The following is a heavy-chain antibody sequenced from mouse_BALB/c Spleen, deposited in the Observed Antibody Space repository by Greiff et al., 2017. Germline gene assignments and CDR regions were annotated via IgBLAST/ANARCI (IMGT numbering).Heavy chain of an antibody. J-gene: IGHJ4*01. CDR1: GFTFSSFG. D-gene: IGHD1-1*01. CDR2: ISSGSSTI. CDR3: ARLRNYAMDY. Sequence: EVQLVESGGGLVQPGGSRKLSCAASGFTFSSFGMHWVRQAPEKGLEWVAYISSGSSTIYYADTVKGRFTISGDNPKNTLFLQMTSLRSEDTAMYYCARLRNYAMDYWGQGTSVTVSS. V-gene: IGHV5-17*02.